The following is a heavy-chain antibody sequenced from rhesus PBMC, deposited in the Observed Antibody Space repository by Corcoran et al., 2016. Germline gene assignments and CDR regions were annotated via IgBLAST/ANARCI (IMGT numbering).Heavy chain of an antibody. V-gene: IGHV4-106*01. CDR3: AIEYARATSNLLDAFDF. CDR1: GGSINDGYY. Sequence: QVQLQESGPGLVEPSETLSLTCAVSGGSINDGYYWSWIRQTLGKALEWIGYVEGANRATTSPPSLNNRVTISMDTSKNLFSLKLTSLTAADSATYYCAIEYARATSNLLDAFDFWGQGLRVTVSS. J-gene: IGHJ3*01. D-gene: IGHD2-2*01. CDR2: VEGANRAT.